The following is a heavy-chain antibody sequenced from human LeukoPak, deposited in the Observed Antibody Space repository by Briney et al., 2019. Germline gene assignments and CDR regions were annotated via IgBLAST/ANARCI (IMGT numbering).Heavy chain of an antibody. CDR3: TGSFGELTFFDY. CDR2: IRSKTYGGTT. Sequence: PGGSLRLSCAASGFTFSTFAMIWVRQPPGKGLEWVGFIRSKTYGGTTEYAASVKGRFTISRDDSKSIAYLQMNSLKTEDTAVYYCTGSFGELTFFDYWGQGTLVTVSS. J-gene: IGHJ4*02. D-gene: IGHD3-10*01. V-gene: IGHV3-49*04. CDR1: GFTFSTFA.